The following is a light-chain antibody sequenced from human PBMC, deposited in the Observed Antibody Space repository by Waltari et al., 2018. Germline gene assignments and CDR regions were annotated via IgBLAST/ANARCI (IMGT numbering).Light chain of an antibody. CDR3: QQYNNWRT. CDR1: QSIARN. J-gene: IGKJ2*01. V-gene: IGKV3-15*01. CDR2: GAS. Sequence: EVLMTQSPPTLSVSPGDRATLSCRASQSIARNLAWYQQKPGQAPRLLIYGASTRATDVPDRFSGSGCGTEFTLTISSLQSEDFAVYYCQQYNNWRTFGQGTKLEIK.